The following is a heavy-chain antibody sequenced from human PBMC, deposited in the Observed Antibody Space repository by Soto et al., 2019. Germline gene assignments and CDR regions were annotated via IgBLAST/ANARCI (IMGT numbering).Heavy chain of an antibody. CDR2: ISDDGSNQ. V-gene: IGHV3-30*18. CDR1: GFTFSAYG. D-gene: IGHD2-15*01. J-gene: IGHJ6*02. Sequence: GGSLRLSCAASGFTFSAYGMHWVRQAPGKGLEWVAFISDDGSNQQYVDSVKGRFTISRDNPKEMLYLQMNSLTAEDTAVFYCAKDLSSPTYGLEDWGQGTTVTVSS. CDR3: AKDLSSPTYGLED.